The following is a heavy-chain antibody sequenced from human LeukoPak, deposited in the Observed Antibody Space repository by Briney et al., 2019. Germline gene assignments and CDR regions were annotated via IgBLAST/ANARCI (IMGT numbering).Heavy chain of an antibody. CDR1: GYTFTSYA. D-gene: IGHD3-10*01. V-gene: IGHV1-3*01. CDR3: ARDKGPLPGVY. J-gene: IGHJ4*02. CDR2: INAGNGNT. Sequence: GASVKVSYTASGYTFTSYAMHWVRQAPGQRLEWMGWINAGNGNTKYSQKFQGRVTITRDTSASTAYMELSSLRSEDTAVYYCARDKGPLPGVYWGQGTLVTVSS.